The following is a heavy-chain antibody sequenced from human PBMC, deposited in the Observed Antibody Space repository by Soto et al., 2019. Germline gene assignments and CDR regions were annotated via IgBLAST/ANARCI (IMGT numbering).Heavy chain of an antibody. CDR3: ARAQLLPNPAVDF. J-gene: IGHJ4*02. Sequence: ASVEVSCKTSGYTFSTYGISWVRQAPGQQLEWLGWISPRNGNTNYAQKVQGRVTLTADASTGTAYLELKNLKSDDTAVYYCARAQLLPNPAVDFWGQGTLVNVAS. D-gene: IGHD5-18*01. V-gene: IGHV1-18*04. CDR1: GYTFSTYG. CDR2: ISPRNGNT.